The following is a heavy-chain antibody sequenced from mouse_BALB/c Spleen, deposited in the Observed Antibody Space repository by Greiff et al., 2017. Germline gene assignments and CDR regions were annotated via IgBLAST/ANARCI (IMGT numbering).Heavy chain of an antibody. D-gene: IGHD2-10*02. CDR3: AREGYGNYWAWFAY. Sequence: VQLKQSGPELVKPGASVKMSCKASGYTFTSYVMHWVKQKPGQGLEWIGYINPYNDGTKYNEKFKGKATLTSDKSSSTAYMELSSLTSEDSAVYYCAREGYGNYWAWFAYWGQGTLVTVSA. CDR1: GYTFTSYV. V-gene: IGHV1-14*01. J-gene: IGHJ3*01. CDR2: INPYNDGT.